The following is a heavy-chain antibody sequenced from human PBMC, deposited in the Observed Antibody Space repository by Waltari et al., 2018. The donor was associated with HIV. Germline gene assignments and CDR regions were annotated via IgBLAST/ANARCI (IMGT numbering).Heavy chain of an antibody. V-gene: IGHV3-30*01. J-gene: IGHJ5*02. Sequence: RLSCAASGFTFSSYAMHWVAVISYDGSNKYYADSVKGRFTISRDNSKNTLYLQMNSLRAEDTAVYYCARASRCSSTSCYYGWFDPWGQGTLVTVSS. CDR2: ISYDGSNK. D-gene: IGHD2-2*01. CDR3: ARASRCSSTSCYYGWFDP. CDR1: GFTFSSYA.